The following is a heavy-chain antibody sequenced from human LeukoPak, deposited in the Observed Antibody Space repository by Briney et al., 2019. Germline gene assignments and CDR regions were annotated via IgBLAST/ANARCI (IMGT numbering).Heavy chain of an antibody. Sequence: ASVKVSCKASGYTFTGYYMHWVRQAPGQGLEWMGWMNPNSGNTGYAQKFQGRVTITRNTSISTAYMELSSLRSEDTAVYYCARGTGYSSSWYYYYYYYMDVWGKGTTVTVSS. D-gene: IGHD6-13*01. J-gene: IGHJ6*03. CDR1: GYTFTGYY. V-gene: IGHV1-8*03. CDR2: MNPNSGNT. CDR3: ARGTGYSSSWYYYYYYYMDV.